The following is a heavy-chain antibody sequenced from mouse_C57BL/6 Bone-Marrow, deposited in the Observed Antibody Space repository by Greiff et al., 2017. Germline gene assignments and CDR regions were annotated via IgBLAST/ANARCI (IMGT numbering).Heavy chain of an antibody. Sequence: QVTLKVSGPGILQPSQTLSLTCSFSGFSLSTFGMGVGWIRQPSGKGLVWLAHIWWDDDKYYNPALKSRLTISKDTAKNQVFLMIANVDTADTTTYYCARMTTVVADYWGQGTTLTVSS. D-gene: IGHD1-1*01. CDR1: GFSLSTFGMG. CDR3: ARMTTVVADY. V-gene: IGHV8-8*01. CDR2: IWWDDDK. J-gene: IGHJ2*01.